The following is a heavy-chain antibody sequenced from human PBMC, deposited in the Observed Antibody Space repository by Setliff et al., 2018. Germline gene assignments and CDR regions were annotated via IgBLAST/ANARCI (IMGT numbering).Heavy chain of an antibody. Sequence: ASVKVSCKASGYTFINYAISWVRQAPGQGLEWRGGIIPILGIANYEQKFQGRVTITADEYTSTAYMELSSLRSADTAVYYCARVITMIVVVGGWFDPWGQGTLVTVSS. D-gene: IGHD3-22*01. J-gene: IGHJ5*02. V-gene: IGHV1-69*10. CDR2: IIPILGIA. CDR3: ARVITMIVVVGGWFDP. CDR1: GYTFINYA.